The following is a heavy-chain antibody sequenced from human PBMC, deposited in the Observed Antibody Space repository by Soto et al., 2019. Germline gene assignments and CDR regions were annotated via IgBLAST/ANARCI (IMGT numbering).Heavy chain of an antibody. D-gene: IGHD6-13*01. J-gene: IGHJ5*02. Sequence: SETLSLTCTVSGGSISSSSYYWGWIRQPPGKGLEWIGSIYYSGSTYYNPSLKSRVTISVDTSKNQFSLKLSSVTAADTAVYYCARQLGAAAYNWFDPWGQGTLVTVSS. CDR2: IYYSGST. CDR3: ARQLGAAAYNWFDP. CDR1: GGSISSSSYY. V-gene: IGHV4-39*01.